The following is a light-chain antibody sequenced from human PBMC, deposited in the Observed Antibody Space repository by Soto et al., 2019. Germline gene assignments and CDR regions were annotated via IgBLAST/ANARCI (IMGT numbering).Light chain of an antibody. CDR1: NSNIGSNT. CDR2: SHN. CDR3: AAWDDSLNGPV. V-gene: IGLV1-44*01. Sequence: QSVLTQPPSASGTPGQRVTISCSGSNSNIGSNTVNWYQQLPGTAPKLLIYSHNQRPSGVPDRFSGSKSGTSASLAISGLQSEDEADYYCAAWDDSLNGPVFGGGTKVTVL. J-gene: IGLJ3*02.